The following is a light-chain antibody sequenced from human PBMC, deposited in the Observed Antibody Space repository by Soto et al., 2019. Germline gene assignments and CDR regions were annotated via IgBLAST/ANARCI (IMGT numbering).Light chain of an antibody. CDR3: HQYGSSPWT. CDR1: QSVSSTF. J-gene: IGKJ1*01. CDR2: GAS. Sequence: EIVLTQSPGTLSLSPGEGATLSCRASQSVSSTFFAWFQQKPGQAPRLLIYGASSRATGIPDRFSGSGSGKDFTLTISRLEPEDFAVYYCHQYGSSPWTFGQGTKVEIK. V-gene: IGKV3-20*01.